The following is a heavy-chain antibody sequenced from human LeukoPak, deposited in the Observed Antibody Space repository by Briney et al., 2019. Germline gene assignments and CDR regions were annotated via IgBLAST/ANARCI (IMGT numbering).Heavy chain of an antibody. CDR1: GGSISSINSNY. J-gene: IGHJ4*02. D-gene: IGHD4-23*01. Sequence: SETLSLTCTVSGGSISSINSNYCSWIRQPPGKGLEWIGYIYNSGSTNYNPSLKSRVTISVDTSKNQFSLKLSSVTAADTAVYYCARQAGGNSGSFDYWGQGTVVTVSS. CDR2: IYNSGST. V-gene: IGHV4-59*08. CDR3: ARQAGGNSGSFDY.